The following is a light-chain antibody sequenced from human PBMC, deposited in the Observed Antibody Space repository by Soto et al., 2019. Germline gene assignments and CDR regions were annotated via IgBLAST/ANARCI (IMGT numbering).Light chain of an antibody. CDR1: QSVSTW. J-gene: IGKJ4*01. Sequence: EIVLTQSPATLSLSPGERATLSCRASQSVSTWLAWYQQKPGQAPRLLIYDASNRATGIPARFSGSGSGTDFTLTISSLEPEDSAVYYCQQRSSWITFGGGTKVEIK. V-gene: IGKV3-11*01. CDR3: QQRSSWIT. CDR2: DAS.